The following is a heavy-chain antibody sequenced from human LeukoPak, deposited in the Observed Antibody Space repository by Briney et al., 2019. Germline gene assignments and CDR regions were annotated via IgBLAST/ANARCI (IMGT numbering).Heavy chain of an antibody. Sequence: GGSLRLSCAASGFTFSSYEMNWVRQAPGKGLEWVSYISSSGSTIYYADSVKGRFTISRDNAKNSLYLQMNSLRAEDTAVYYCASVYSGSYYPRAAFDIWGQGTVVTVSS. V-gene: IGHV3-48*03. CDR3: ASVYSGSYYPRAAFDI. J-gene: IGHJ3*02. CDR2: ISSSGSTI. CDR1: GFTFSSYE. D-gene: IGHD1-26*01.